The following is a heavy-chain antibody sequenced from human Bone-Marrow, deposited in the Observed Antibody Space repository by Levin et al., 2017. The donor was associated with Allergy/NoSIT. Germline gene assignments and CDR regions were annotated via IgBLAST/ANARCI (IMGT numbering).Heavy chain of an antibody. V-gene: IGHV3-48*03. Sequence: GGSLRLSCEASGFTFSSYEMNWVRQAPEKGLEWVSYISSSASTIYYADSVRGRFTISRDNAKNSLYLQMNSLRAEDTAVYYCASSSNQEILDYYGMDVWGQGTTVTVSS. D-gene: IGHD4-11*01. CDR3: ASSSNQEILDYYGMDV. J-gene: IGHJ6*02. CDR1: GFTFSSYE. CDR2: ISSSASTI.